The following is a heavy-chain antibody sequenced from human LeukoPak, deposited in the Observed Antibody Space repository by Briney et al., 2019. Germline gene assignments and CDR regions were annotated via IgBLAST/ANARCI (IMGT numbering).Heavy chain of an antibody. V-gene: IGHV3-23*01. J-gene: IGHJ4*02. CDR1: GFIFSSYI. CDR2: ISGSGGST. Sequence: GGSLRLSCAASGFIFSSYIIHWVRQAPGKGLEWVSAISGSGGSTYYADSVKGRFTISRDNSKNTLYLQMNSLRAEDTAVYYCADYYDSSGYYFDYWGQGTLVTVSS. CDR3: ADYYDSSGYYFDY. D-gene: IGHD3-22*01.